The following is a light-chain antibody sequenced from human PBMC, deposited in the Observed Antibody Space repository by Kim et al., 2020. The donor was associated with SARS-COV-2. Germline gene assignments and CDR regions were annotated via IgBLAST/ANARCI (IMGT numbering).Light chain of an antibody. CDR3: QQRSNWPPIP. J-gene: IGKJ5*01. CDR1: QSVSSY. V-gene: IGKV3-11*01. CDR2: DAS. Sequence: SPGERATLTCRASQSVSSYLAWYQQKPGQAPRLLIYDASNRATGIPARFSGSGSGTDFTLTISSLEPEDFAVYYCQQRSNWPPIPFGQGTRLEIK.